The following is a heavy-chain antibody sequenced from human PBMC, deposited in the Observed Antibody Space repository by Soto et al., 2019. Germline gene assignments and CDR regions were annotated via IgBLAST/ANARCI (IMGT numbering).Heavy chain of an antibody. D-gene: IGHD6-6*01. CDR3: ARPGVPFFDH. CDR2: IYYSGST. J-gene: IGHJ4*02. V-gene: IGHV4-59*01. CDR1: GGSISSYY. Sequence: PSETLSLTCTVTGGSISSYYWSWIRQPPGKGLEWIGYIYYSGSTNYNPSLKSRVTISVDTSKNQFSLKLSSVTAADTAVYYCARPGVPFFDHWGQGTLVTVSS.